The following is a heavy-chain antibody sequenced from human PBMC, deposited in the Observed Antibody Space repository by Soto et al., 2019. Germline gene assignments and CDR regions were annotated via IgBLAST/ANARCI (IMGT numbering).Heavy chain of an antibody. CDR1: GDTFSSYI. D-gene: IGHD2-21*02. CDR2: VIPVLTTT. CDR3: ARRRYCGYDCYHKHYYGMDV. J-gene: IGHJ6*02. V-gene: IGHV1-69*08. Sequence: QVQLVQSGAEVKKPGSSVRVSCRSSGDTFSSYIVNWLRLAPGRGLAWMGRVIPVLTTTDYAQNFRGRVRISADRSTNTVYLDLSSLRSDDTAVYSCARRRYCGYDCYHKHYYGMDVWGQGSLVTGAS.